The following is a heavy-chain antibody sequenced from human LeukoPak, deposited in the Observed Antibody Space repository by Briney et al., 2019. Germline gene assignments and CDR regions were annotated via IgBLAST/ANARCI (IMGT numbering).Heavy chain of an antibody. CDR1: GFTFSDHY. CDR3: ARQRSSFYLDS. J-gene: IGHJ4*02. CDR2: LSPSDITT. D-gene: IGHD6-19*01. V-gene: IGHV3-11*01. Sequence: GRSLRLSCAVSGFTFSDHYVSSIRPAPGKGLDWLFYLSPSDITTTSAASVKGRLTVSQDNDTNSVVLHLSNLRGEDTAVYCCARQRSSFYLDSWGQGTPVTVS.